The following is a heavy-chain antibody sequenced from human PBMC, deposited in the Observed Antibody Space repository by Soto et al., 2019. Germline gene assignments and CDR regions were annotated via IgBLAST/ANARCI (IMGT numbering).Heavy chain of an antibody. V-gene: IGHV3-23*01. Sequence: EGSLRLSCAASGFTFSSFAMSWVRQAPGKGLEWVSGINPNGGTTYQADSVKGRFTISRDNSKNTLYLQMNSLRAEDTAVYFCAKSPTNAIIVANYFDSWGQGVLVTVSS. CDR2: INPNGGTT. D-gene: IGHD2-8*01. CDR3: AKSPTNAIIVANYFDS. CDR1: GFTFSSFA. J-gene: IGHJ4*02.